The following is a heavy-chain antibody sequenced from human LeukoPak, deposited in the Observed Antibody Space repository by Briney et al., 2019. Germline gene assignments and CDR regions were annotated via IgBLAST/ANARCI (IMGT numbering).Heavy chain of an antibody. CDR2: IDGSSSRI. CDR3: ASRVAFDI. CDR1: GFTFSDYY. J-gene: IGHJ3*02. D-gene: IGHD3-3*01. Sequence: GGSLRLSCAASGFTFSDYYMSWIRQAPGKGLEWVSYIDGSSSRINYADSVKGRFTISRDNAKNSLFLQMNSLTVEDTAVYYCASRVAFDIWGLGKMVTVSS. V-gene: IGHV3-11*01.